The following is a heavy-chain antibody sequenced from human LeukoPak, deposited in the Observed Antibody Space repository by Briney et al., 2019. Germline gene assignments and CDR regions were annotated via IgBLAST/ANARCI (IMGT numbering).Heavy chain of an antibody. CDR3: ARVLRYFDWSRDAFDI. J-gene: IGHJ3*02. D-gene: IGHD3-9*01. V-gene: IGHV3-30-3*01. CDR1: GSTFSSYA. CDR2: ISYDGSNK. Sequence: GGSLRLSCAASGSTFSSYAMHWVRQAPGEGLEWVAVISYDGSNKYYADSVKGRFTISRDNSKNTLYLQMNSLRAEDTAVYYCARVLRYFDWSRDAFDIWGQGTMVTVSS.